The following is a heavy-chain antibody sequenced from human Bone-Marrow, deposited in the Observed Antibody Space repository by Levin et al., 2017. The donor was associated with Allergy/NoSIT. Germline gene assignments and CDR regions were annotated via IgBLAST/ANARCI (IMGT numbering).Heavy chain of an antibody. V-gene: IGHV4-59*08. D-gene: IGHD1-7*01. CDR1: GGSISSYY. J-gene: IGHJ4*02. Sequence: SQTLSLTCTVSGGSISSYYRSWIRQPPGKGLEWIGYIYYSGSTKYNPSLKSRVTISVDTSKNQFSLKLSSVTAADTAGYYCARHLWDYARKENGYYFDYWGQGTLVTVSS. CDR2: IYYSGST. CDR3: ARHLWDYARKENGYYFDY.